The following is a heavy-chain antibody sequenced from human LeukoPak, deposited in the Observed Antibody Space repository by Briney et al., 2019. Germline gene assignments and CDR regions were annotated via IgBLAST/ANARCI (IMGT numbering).Heavy chain of an antibody. CDR1: GFTFRNSA. CDR3: AKVAGKDGFKVYHDS. D-gene: IGHD5-24*01. CDR2: ISNSGDRT. Sequence: GGSLRLSCAASGFTFRNSASSWIRQAQGKGLEWVSTISNSGDRTLYADSVKDRFLISRDNSKNSQFLQMYNLRAEDTAVYFCAKVAGKDGFKVYHDSLGQGTLVTVSS. V-gene: IGHV3-23*01. J-gene: IGHJ4*02.